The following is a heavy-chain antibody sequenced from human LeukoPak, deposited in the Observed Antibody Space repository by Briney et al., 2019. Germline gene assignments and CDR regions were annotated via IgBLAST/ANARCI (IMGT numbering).Heavy chain of an antibody. CDR2: ISWNSGSI. CDR3: ARDRATLGVGATTRGFDY. J-gene: IGHJ4*02. CDR1: GFTFDDYA. Sequence: PGRSLRLSCAASGFTFDDYAMHWVRQAPGKGLEWVSGISWNSGSIGYADSVKGRFTISRDNAKNSLYLQMNSLRAEDTAVYYCARDRATLGVGATTRGFDYWGQGTLVTVSS. V-gene: IGHV3-9*01. D-gene: IGHD1-26*01.